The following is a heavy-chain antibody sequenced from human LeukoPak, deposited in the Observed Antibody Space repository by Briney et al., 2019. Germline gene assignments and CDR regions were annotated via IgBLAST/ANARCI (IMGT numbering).Heavy chain of an antibody. CDR1: GYSFSNYW. V-gene: IGHV5-51*01. Sequence: GESLKISGKGSGYSFSNYWIGWVRQMPGKGLEWMGIIYPADSDIRYSPSFQGQVTISVDRSISTAYLQWSNLKASDTAMYYCARQRQHSFDIWGQGTIVTVSS. J-gene: IGHJ3*02. D-gene: IGHD2-21*01. CDR3: ARQRQHSFDI. CDR2: IYPADSDI.